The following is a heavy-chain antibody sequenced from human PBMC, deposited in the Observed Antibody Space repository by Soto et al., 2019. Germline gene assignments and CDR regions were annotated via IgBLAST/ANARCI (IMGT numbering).Heavy chain of an antibody. J-gene: IGHJ6*02. CDR3: ARVSGSYYYGMDV. Sequence: QVQLQESGPGLVKTSGTPSLTCAVSGGAISCSNCWSWVRQHPGKGLEWIVEIYHSGSTNCNPALKSRVTISVDKSKNPFSLKLSSVTAADTAVYYCARVSGSYYYGMDVWGQGTTVTVSS. CDR1: GGAISCSNC. V-gene: IGHV4-4*02. CDR2: IYHSGST. D-gene: IGHD1-26*01.